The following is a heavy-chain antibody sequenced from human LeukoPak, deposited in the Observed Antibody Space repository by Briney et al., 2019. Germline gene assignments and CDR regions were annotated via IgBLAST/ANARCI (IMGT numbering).Heavy chain of an antibody. CDR1: GASVSRYY. CDR2: IHNSGTT. D-gene: IGHD3-10*01. Sequence: SETLSLTCTVSGASVSRYYWNWIRQPPGKGLEWIGYIHNSGTTNYNPSLKSRVTISVDTSKNQFSLKLTSVTAADTALYYCARHVRTVGSMRCFDPWGQGTLVTVSS. J-gene: IGHJ5*02. V-gene: IGHV4-59*08. CDR3: ARHVRTVGSMRCFDP.